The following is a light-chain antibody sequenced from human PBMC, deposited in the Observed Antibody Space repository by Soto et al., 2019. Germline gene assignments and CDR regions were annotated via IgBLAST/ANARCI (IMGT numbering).Light chain of an antibody. CDR1: QSISSW. Sequence: DIQMTQSPSTLSASVGDRVTITCRASQSISSWLAWYQQKPGKAPKLLIYDASSLESGVASRFSGSGSGTEFTLTISSLQPDDFATYYCQQYNRRTFGQGTKVDIK. CDR2: DAS. V-gene: IGKV1-5*01. CDR3: QQYNRRT. J-gene: IGKJ1*01.